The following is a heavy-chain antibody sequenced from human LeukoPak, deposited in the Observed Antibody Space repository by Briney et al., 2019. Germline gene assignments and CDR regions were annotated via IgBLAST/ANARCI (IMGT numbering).Heavy chain of an antibody. CDR3: AATYYYDGSGDY. V-gene: IGHV3-48*03. D-gene: IGHD3-22*01. CDR2: ISSTGSNI. CDR1: GFTFSSFE. Sequence: GGSLRLSCAASGFTFSSFEMNWVRQAPGKGLEWVSYISSTGSNIYYADSVKGRFTISRDNAKNSLYLLMNSLRTEDTAVYYCAATYYYDGSGDYWGQGTLVTVSS. J-gene: IGHJ4*02.